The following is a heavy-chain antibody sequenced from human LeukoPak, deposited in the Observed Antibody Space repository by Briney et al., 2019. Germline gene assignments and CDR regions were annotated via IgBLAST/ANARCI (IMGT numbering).Heavy chain of an antibody. CDR2: MNPNSGDR. V-gene: IGHV1-8*01. Sequence: ASVKVSCKASGYTFTNHDINWVRQASGQGLEWMGWMNPNSGDRGYAQKFQGRVTMTRNTSITTAYMELSSLRSEDTAVYYCARGLWYCSGGSCHAYFDYWGQGTLVTVSS. D-gene: IGHD2-15*01. CDR1: GYTFTNHD. CDR3: ARGLWYCSGGSCHAYFDY. J-gene: IGHJ4*02.